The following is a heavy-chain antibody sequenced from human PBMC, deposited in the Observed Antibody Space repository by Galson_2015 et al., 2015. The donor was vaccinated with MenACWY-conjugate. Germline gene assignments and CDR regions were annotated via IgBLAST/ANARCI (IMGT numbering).Heavy chain of an antibody. CDR1: GFTLSSYW. CDR3: ARGPRGQLPGADFDY. V-gene: IGHV3-7*03. CDR2: IKQDGNDK. J-gene: IGHJ4*02. D-gene: IGHD1-26*01. Sequence: SLRLSCAASGFTLSSYWMSWARQAPGKGLEWVASIKQDGNDKEYLDSVKGRFTISRDNARNSLYLQMNSLRAEDTAIYYCARGPRGQLPGADFDYRGQGTLVTVSS.